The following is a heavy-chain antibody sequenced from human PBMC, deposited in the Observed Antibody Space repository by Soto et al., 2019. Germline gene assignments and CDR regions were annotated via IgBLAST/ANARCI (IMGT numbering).Heavy chain of an antibody. CDR1: GGSISSTSYY. D-gene: IGHD2-2*02. CDR3: ARHVRGYCSSTSCHTDK. J-gene: IGHJ4*02. Sequence: SETLSLTCTVSGGSISSTSYYWGWVRQPPGKGLEWIGSIYYSGGSYNDPPLKSRVTISVDTSKNQFSLILSSVTAADTAVYYCARHVRGYCSSTSCHTDKWGQGTLVTVSS. V-gene: IGHV4-39*01. CDR2: IYYSGGS.